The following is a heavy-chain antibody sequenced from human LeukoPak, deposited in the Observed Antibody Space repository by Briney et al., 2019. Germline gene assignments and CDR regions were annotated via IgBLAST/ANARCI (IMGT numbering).Heavy chain of an antibody. CDR1: GYTFTSYG. CDR3: ARDSRGYYYYYGMDV. D-gene: IGHD2-2*01. V-gene: IGHV1-18*01. CDR2: ISAYNGNT. Sequence: ASVKVSCKASGYTFTSYGISWVRQAPGQGLEWMGWISAYNGNTNYAQKLQGRVTMTTDTSTSTAYMELRCLRSDDTAVYYCARDSRGYYYYYGMDVWGQGTTVTVSS. J-gene: IGHJ6*02.